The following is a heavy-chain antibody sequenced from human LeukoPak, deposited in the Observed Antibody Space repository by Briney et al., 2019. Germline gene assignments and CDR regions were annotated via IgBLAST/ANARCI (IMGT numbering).Heavy chain of an antibody. CDR2: INSDGSST. D-gene: IGHD6-13*01. J-gene: IGHJ4*02. V-gene: IGHV3-74*01. CDR1: YIRVSNNF. Sequence: GGSLRLSCGAPYIRVSNNFRSWFRQAPGKGLVWVSRINSDGSSTSYADSVKGRFTISRDNAKNTLYLQMNSLRAEDTAVYYCVCIAAAGLGYWGQGTLVTVSS. CDR3: VCIAAAGLGY.